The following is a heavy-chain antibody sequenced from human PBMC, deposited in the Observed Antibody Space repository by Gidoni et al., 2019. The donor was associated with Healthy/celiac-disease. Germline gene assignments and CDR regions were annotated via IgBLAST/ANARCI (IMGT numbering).Heavy chain of an antibody. CDR1: GYTFTGYY. J-gene: IGHJ5*02. V-gene: IGHV1-2*06. CDR2: INPNSGGT. D-gene: IGHD3-3*01. Sequence: QVQLVQSGAEVKKPGASVKVSCKASGYTFTGYYMHWVRQAPGQGLEWMGRINPNSGGTNYAQKFQGRVTMTRDTSISTAYMELSRLRSDDTAVYYCARDRYDFWSGYYEGNWFDPWGQGTLVTVSS. CDR3: ARDRYDFWSGYYEGNWFDP.